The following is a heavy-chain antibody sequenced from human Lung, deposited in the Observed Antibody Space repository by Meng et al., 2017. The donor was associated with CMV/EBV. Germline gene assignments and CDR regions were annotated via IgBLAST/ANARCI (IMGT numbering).Heavy chain of an antibody. CDR2: INTNTGNP. CDR1: GYTFTNYY. Sequence: QVQLVQSGAEVKKPGASVKVSCKASGYTFTNYYMHWVRQAPGQGLEWMGWINTNTGNPTYAQGFTGRFVFSLDTSVSTAYLQISSLKAEDTAVYYCARDKIAVAGITGDYWGQGTLVTVSS. D-gene: IGHD6-19*01. V-gene: IGHV7-4-1*02. J-gene: IGHJ4*02. CDR3: ARDKIAVAGITGDY.